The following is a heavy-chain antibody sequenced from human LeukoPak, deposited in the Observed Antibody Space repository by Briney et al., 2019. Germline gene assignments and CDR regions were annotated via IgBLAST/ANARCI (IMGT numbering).Heavy chain of an antibody. CDR2: ISYDGSTK. Sequence: PGGSLRLSCAASGFTFNTYAMHWVRQAPGKGLEWVADISYDGSTKYYADSVKGRFTISRDNSKNTVYLQMDSLRPEDTAVCYCARARGTTGAARIAFDIWGKGTMVTVSS. D-gene: IGHD1-1*01. CDR1: GFTFNTYA. V-gene: IGHV3-30-3*01. J-gene: IGHJ3*02. CDR3: ARARGTTGAARIAFDI.